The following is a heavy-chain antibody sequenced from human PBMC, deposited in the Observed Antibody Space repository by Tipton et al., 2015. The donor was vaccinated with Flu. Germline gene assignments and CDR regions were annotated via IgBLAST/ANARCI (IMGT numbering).Heavy chain of an antibody. Sequence: SLRLSCAASGFTFSSYAMSWVRQAPGKGLEWVSAISGSGGSTYYADSVKGRFTISRDNSKNTLYLKMNSLRAEDTAVYYCADAYYDSSGYWDYCGQGTLVTVSS. CDR1: GFTFSSYA. CDR2: ISGSGGST. CDR3: ADAYYDSSGYWDY. V-gene: IGHV3-23*01. D-gene: IGHD3-22*01. J-gene: IGHJ4*02.